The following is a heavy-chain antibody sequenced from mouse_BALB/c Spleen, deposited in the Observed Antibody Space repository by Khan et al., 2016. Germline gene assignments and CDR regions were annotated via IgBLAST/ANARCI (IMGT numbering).Heavy chain of an antibody. Sequence: EVQLQESGPGLVKPSQSLSLTCTVTGYSITSGYGWNWIRQFPGNKLEWMGYISYSGSTNYNPSLKSRISITRDTSKNNFFLQLNSVTTEDTAPSYCARTARIKYWGQGTTLTVSS. CDR2: ISYSGST. V-gene: IGHV3-2*02. CDR3: ARTARIKY. D-gene: IGHD1-2*01. J-gene: IGHJ2*01. CDR1: GYSITSGYG.